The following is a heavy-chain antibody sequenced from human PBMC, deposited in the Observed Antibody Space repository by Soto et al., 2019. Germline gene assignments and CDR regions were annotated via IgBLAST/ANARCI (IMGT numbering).Heavy chain of an antibody. CDR1: GFTFSSYS. D-gene: IGHD3-22*01. CDR2: ISSSSSTI. CDR3: ARDFDRARRYYGMDV. J-gene: IGHJ6*02. V-gene: IGHV3-48*02. Sequence: PVGSLRLSCAASGFTFSSYSMNWVRQAPGKGLEWVSYISSSSSTIYYADSVKGRFTISRDNAKNSLYLQMNSLRDEDTAVYYCARDFDRARRYYGMDVWGQGTTVTVSS.